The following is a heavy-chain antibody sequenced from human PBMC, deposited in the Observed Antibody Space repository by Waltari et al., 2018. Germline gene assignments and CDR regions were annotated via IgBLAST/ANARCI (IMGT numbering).Heavy chain of an antibody. CDR2: FDPEDGET. D-gene: IGHD3-10*01. CDR1: GSTLTDLS. J-gene: IGHJ4*02. CDR3: ATALLWFRESTGG. V-gene: IGHV1-24*01. Sequence: QVQLVQSGAEVKQPGASVKVSCEVSGSTLTDLSMPWWPQGPGKGLEWMGGFDPEDGETIYEQKFQGRVTMTEDTSTDTAYMELSSLRSEDTAVYYCATALLWFRESTGGWGQGTLVTVSS.